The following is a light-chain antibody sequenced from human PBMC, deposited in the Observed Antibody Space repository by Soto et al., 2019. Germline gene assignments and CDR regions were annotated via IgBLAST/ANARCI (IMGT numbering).Light chain of an antibody. CDR3: CSYAGKSKYWV. J-gene: IGLJ3*02. V-gene: IGLV2-11*01. CDR1: NSDIGGYNY. Sequence: QSALTQPRSVSGSPGQSVTISCTGTNSDIGGYNYVSWYQQPPGKAPKVMIYDVSGRPSGVPDHFSGSKSGNTASLTHSWLQAEDEADYYCCSYAGKSKYWVFGRETKLTVL. CDR2: DVS.